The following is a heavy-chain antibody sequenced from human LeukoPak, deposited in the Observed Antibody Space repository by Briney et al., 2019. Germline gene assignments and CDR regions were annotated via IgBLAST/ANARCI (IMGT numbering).Heavy chain of an antibody. CDR1: GYTFTSYG. V-gene: IGHV1-2*02. CDR3: ARSKVGIAVAGPDFDY. J-gene: IGHJ4*02. Sequence: ASVKVSCKASGYTFTSYGISWVRQAPGQGLEWMGWINPNSGGTNYAQKFQGRVTMTRDTSISTAYMELSRLRSDDTAVYYCARSKVGIAVAGPDFDYWGQGTLVTVSS. CDR2: INPNSGGT. D-gene: IGHD6-19*01.